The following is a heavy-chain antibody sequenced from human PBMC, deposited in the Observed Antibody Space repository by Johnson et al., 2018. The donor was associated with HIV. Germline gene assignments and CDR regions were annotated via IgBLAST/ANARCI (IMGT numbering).Heavy chain of an antibody. CDR2: IRYDGSNK. Sequence: QMQLVESGGGVVQPGGSLRLSCAASGFSFSSYGMHWVRQAPGKGLEWVAFIRYDGSNKYYADSVKGRFTISRDNSKNTLYLQMNSLRAEDTAVYYCARVPTSSGYHDAFDIWGQGTMVTVSS. CDR1: GFSFSSYG. D-gene: IGHD3-22*01. CDR3: ARVPTSSGYHDAFDI. J-gene: IGHJ3*02. V-gene: IGHV3-30*02.